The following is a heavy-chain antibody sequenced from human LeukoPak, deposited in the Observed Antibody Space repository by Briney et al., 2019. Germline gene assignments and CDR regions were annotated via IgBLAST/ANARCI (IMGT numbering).Heavy chain of an antibody. CDR2: MSRSGCRT. J-gene: IGHJ4*02. Sequence: GGSLTLFCSASGFPFSSYAMSWLHQAPRKGLDGVSGMSRSGCRTYNADSVKSRFTITRDNSKNTMYLQMNSLRAEDTAVYYCVKDDPCGADYYDSSGYCTVNDYWGQGTLVTVSS. V-gene: IGHV3-23*01. CDR1: GFPFSSYA. D-gene: IGHD3-22*01. CDR3: VKDDPCGADYYDSSGYCTVNDY.